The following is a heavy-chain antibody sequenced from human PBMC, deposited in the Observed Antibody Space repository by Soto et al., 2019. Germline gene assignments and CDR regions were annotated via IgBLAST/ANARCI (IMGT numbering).Heavy chain of an antibody. D-gene: IGHD3-22*01. CDR2: IYYNGRT. J-gene: IGHJ4*02. V-gene: IGHV4-39*01. Sequence: QLQLQESGPGLVKPSETLSLTCNVSGGSISSSNYYWGWIRQPPGEGLQWIGSIYYNGRTNYNPSSQRRVTIAQDTSKNQFCLKMSSVTAADTAVDYCARQEGYLAGWQGFWGQGALVTVSS. CDR1: GGSISSSNYY. CDR3: ARQEGYLAGWQGF.